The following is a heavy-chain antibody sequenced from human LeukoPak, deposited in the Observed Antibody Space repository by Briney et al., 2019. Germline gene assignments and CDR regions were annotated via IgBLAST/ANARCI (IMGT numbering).Heavy chain of an antibody. D-gene: IGHD2-2*01. CDR3: ARGQLLLEGYFYYMDV. Sequence: GGSLRLSCAASGFISSTFAMSWVRQAPGKGLEWVSVISSSGDDTHYADPAKGRFTISRDNSKNTLYLQMNSLRGEDTAVYYCARGQLLLEGYFYYMDVWGEGTTVAVSS. CDR1: GFISSTFA. V-gene: IGHV3-23*01. CDR2: ISSSGDDT. J-gene: IGHJ6*03.